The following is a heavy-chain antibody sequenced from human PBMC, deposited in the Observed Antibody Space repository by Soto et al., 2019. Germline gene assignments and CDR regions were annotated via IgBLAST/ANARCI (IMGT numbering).Heavy chain of an antibody. CDR3: AKSGPTNHFDL. J-gene: IGHJ4*02. V-gene: IGHV3-23*01. CDR2: ITGGSGFT. Sequence: GGSLRLSCAASGFTFSTFAMNWVRQAPGKGLEWVSGITGGSGFTFYADSVKGRFTISRDDSENTLFLQMSSLRAEDTAKYYCAKSGPTNHFDLRGKCTRVTVSS. CDR1: GFTFSTFA. D-gene: IGHD1-26*01.